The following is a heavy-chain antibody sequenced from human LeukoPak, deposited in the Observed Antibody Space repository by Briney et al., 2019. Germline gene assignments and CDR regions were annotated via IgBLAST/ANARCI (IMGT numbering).Heavy chain of an antibody. CDR2: ISGSGGST. CDR3: ARVIRAAAGKGYFDY. V-gene: IGHV3-23*01. Sequence: PGGSLRLSCATSGFIFSSYAMSWVRQAPGKGLEWPSAISGSGGSTYHADSVKGRFTISRDSSKNTLYLQMNSLRAEDTAIYYCARVIRAAAGKGYFDYWGQGALVTVSS. J-gene: IGHJ4*02. CDR1: GFIFSSYA. D-gene: IGHD6-13*01.